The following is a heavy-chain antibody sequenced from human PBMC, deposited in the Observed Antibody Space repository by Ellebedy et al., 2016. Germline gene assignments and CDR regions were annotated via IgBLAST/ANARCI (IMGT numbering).Heavy chain of an antibody. CDR2: IDHRGTT. CDR3: ARSGTYSRSSQFDY. J-gene: IGHJ4*02. V-gene: IGHV4-34*01. CDR1: GGSSSAYY. Sequence: SETLSLTCAVYGGSSSAYYWSWIRQPPGKGLEWIGEIDHRGTTTYRPSFQSRVTISVDTSKNQFSLKLSSVTAADTAVYYCARSGTYSRSSQFDYWGQGNRVTVSS. D-gene: IGHD6-6*01.